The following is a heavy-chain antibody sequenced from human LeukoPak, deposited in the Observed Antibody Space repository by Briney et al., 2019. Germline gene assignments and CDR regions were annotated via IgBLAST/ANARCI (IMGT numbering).Heavy chain of an antibody. CDR3: ASLTYYYDSSASMLNRYYFDY. V-gene: IGHV1-69*13. Sequence: ASVKVSCKASGGTFSSYAISWVRQAPGQGLEWMGGIIPIFGTANYAQKFQGRVTITADESTSTAYMELSSLRSEDTAVYYCASLTYYYDSSASMLNRYYFDYWGQGTLVTVPS. CDR1: GGTFSSYA. D-gene: IGHD3-22*01. J-gene: IGHJ4*02. CDR2: IIPIFGTA.